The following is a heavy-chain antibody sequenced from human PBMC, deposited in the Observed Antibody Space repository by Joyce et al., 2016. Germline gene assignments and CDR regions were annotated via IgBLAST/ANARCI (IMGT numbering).Heavy chain of an antibody. J-gene: IGHJ4*02. CDR3: HAAVGNWGRDY. CDR1: GASLSDYY. D-gene: IGHD3-16*01. CDR2: INDRGTT. V-gene: IGHV4-34*02. Sequence: QVQLQQWGAGLLKPSETLSLTCASAGASLSDYYWSGDRKTPGKGLEWIGEINDRGTTNYNPPLKSRLTISLDTSKNRFALNLNSVTAADTAVYYYHAAVGNWGRDYWGQGTLVSVSS.